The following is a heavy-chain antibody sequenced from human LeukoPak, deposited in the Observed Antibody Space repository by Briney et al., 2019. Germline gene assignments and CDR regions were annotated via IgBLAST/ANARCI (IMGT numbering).Heavy chain of an antibody. CDR3: ARLRAKHYDILTGYFGIYYFDY. CDR1: GGSISSYH. D-gene: IGHD3-9*01. V-gene: IGHV4-4*07. Sequence: PSETLSLTCTVSGGSISSYHLSWIRQPAGKGLEWIGRIYGNGNRYNPSLKSRVTVSVDTSKNQFSLKLSSVTAADTAVFYCARLRAKHYDILTGYFGIYYFDYWGQGTLVTVSS. CDR2: IYGNGN. J-gene: IGHJ4*02.